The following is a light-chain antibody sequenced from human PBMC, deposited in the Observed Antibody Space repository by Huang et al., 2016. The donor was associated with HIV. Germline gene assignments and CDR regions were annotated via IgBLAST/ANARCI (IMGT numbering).Light chain of an antibody. CDR1: QSVGTY. J-gene: IGKJ3*01. V-gene: IGKV3-15*01. CDR3: QEYNDWPIT. CDR2: GAS. Sequence: EIVMTQSLGTLSVSPGERASLSCRASQSVGTYLAWYQQKPGQAPRLLIYGASTRASGVPARFTGSGSGTEFTLTISSLQSEDFAVYYCQEYNDWPITFGPGTKVDIK.